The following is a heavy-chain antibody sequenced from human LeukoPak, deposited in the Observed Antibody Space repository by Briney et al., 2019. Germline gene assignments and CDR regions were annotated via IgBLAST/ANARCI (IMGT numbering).Heavy chain of an antibody. CDR2: INSDGSST. J-gene: IGHJ4*02. D-gene: IGHD6-13*01. CDR1: GFTFSSYW. CDR3: ARDRGQLASFLDY. V-gene: IGHV3-74*01. Sequence: TGGSLRLSCAASGFTFSSYWVHWVRQAPGKGLVWVSRINSDGSSTSYADSVKGRFTISRDNAKNTLYLQMNGLRAEDTAVYYCARDRGQLASFLDYWGQGTLVTVSS.